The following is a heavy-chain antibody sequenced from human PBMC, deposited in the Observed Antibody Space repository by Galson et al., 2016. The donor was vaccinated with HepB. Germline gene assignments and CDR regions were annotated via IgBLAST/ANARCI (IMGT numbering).Heavy chain of an antibody. CDR1: GYTFTSYSFTTYA. J-gene: IGHJ4*02. CDR2: HNHYNGNT. Sequence: SVKVSCKASGYTFTSYSFTTYAINWVRQAPGQGLEWMGWHNHYNGNTRYAQNLQGRVTMTTDTSTRPAYAVLRNLRFDDTAVYYCARDPQYFFDYWCQATLVTVSS. V-gene: IGHV1-18*01. CDR3: ARDPQYFFDY.